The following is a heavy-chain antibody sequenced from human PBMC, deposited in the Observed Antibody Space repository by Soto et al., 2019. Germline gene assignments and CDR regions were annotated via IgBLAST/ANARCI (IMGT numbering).Heavy chain of an antibody. CDR3: AKDRNIVVVPAAPSYFDY. CDR2: ISGSGGST. Sequence: GGSLRLSCAASGFTFSSYAMSWVRQAPGKGLEWVSAISGSGGSTYYADSVKGRFTISRDNSKNTLYLQMNSLRAEDTAVYYCAKDRNIVVVPAAPSYFDYWGQGTLVTVSS. CDR1: GFTFSSYA. J-gene: IGHJ4*02. D-gene: IGHD2-2*01. V-gene: IGHV3-23*01.